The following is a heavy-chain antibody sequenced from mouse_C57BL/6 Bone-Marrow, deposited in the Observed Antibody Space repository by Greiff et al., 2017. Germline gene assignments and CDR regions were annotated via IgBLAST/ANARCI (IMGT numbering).Heavy chain of an antibody. J-gene: IGHJ1*03. CDR1: GFTFSDYY. D-gene: IGHD1-1*01. Sequence: EVKLVESEGGLVQPGSSMKLSCTASGFTFSDYYMAWVRQVPEKGLEWVANINYDGSSTYYLDSLKSRFIISRDNAKNILYLQMSSLKSEDTATYYCARGPRYYGSRYWDFDVWGTGTTVTVSS. V-gene: IGHV5-16*01. CDR2: INYDGSST. CDR3: ARGPRYYGSRYWDFDV.